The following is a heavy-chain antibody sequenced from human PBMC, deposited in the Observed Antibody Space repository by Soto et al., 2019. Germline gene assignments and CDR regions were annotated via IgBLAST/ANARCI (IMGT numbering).Heavy chain of an antibody. Sequence: GASVKVSCKASGYTFTGYYMHWVRQAPGQGLEWMGWINPNSGGTNYAQKFQGWVTMTRDTSISTAYMELSRLRSDDTAVYYCARDSGSGWQYYYYYYYKDVWGKGTTVTVSS. CDR1: GYTFTGYY. CDR3: ARDSGSGWQYYYYYYYKDV. D-gene: IGHD6-19*01. J-gene: IGHJ6*03. V-gene: IGHV1-2*04. CDR2: INPNSGGT.